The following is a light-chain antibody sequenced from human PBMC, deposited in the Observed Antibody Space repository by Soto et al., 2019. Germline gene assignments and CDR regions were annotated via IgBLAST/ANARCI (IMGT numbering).Light chain of an antibody. J-gene: IGLJ1*01. CDR3: TSYAGGNNV. Sequence: QSALTQHPSASGSPGQSVTISCTGTSSDVGGYNYVSGYQQHPGKVPKLMVYEVNKRPSGVPDRFSGSKSGNTASLPVSGLQDEDEADYYCTSYAGGNNVFGTGTKVTVL. CDR2: EVN. CDR1: SSDVGGYNY. V-gene: IGLV2-8*01.